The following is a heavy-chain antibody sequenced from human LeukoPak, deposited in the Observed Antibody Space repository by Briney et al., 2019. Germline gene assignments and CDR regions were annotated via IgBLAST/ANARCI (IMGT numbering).Heavy chain of an antibody. Sequence: SVKVSCKASGGTFSSYTISWVRQAPGQGLEWMGRIIPILGIANYAQKFQGRVTITADKSTSTAYMELSSLRSEDTAVYYCARVGYDILTGYYNPIWFDPWGQGTLVTVSS. CDR2: IIPILGIA. CDR1: GGTFSSYT. V-gene: IGHV1-69*02. CDR3: ARVGYDILTGYYNPIWFDP. D-gene: IGHD3-9*01. J-gene: IGHJ5*02.